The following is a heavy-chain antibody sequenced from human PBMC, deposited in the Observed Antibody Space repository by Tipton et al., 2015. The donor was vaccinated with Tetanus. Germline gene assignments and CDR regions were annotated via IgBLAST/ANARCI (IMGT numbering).Heavy chain of an antibody. V-gene: IGHV4-34*01. J-gene: IGHJ4*02. CDR2: INDSGST. CDR1: GGSFSGYY. D-gene: IGHD4-17*01. CDR3: ARWETVTTKIHY. Sequence: TLSLTCAVYGGSFSGYYWNWIRQPPGKGLEWIGEINDSGSTSYNPSLTSRVTISGDTSKNQFSLNLSSVTAADTAVYYCARWETVTTKIHYWGQGTLVTVSS.